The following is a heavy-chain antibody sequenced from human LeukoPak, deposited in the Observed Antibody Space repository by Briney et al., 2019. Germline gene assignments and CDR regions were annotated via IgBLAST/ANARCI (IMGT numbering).Heavy chain of an antibody. V-gene: IGHV3-30*02. J-gene: IGHJ4*02. Sequence: GGSLRLSCAASGFTFSSYEMNWVRQAPGKGLEGVAFIRYDGSNKYYADSVKGRFTISRDNSKNTLYLQMNSLRAEDTAVYYCAKGSRTGYSSSWYFDYWGQGTLVTVSS. CDR1: GFTFSSYE. CDR2: IRYDGSNK. CDR3: AKGSRTGYSSSWYFDY. D-gene: IGHD6-13*01.